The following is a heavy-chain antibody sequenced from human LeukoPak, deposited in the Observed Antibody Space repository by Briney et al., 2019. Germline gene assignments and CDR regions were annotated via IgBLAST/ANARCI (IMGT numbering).Heavy chain of an antibody. D-gene: IGHD3-3*01. CDR2: IHYSGST. J-gene: IGHJ4*02. CDR3: ARVSGYPPYYFDY. V-gene: IGHV4-59*01. Sequence: PSETLSLTCTVSGGSTSTYYWSWIRQPPGKGLEWIGFIHYSGSTNYNPSLKSRVTMSVDTSKNQSSLKVSSVTAADTAVYYCARVSGYPPYYFDYWGQGTLVTVSS. CDR1: GGSTSTYY.